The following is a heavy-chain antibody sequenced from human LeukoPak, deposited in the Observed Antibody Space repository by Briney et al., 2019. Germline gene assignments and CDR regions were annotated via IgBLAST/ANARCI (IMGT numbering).Heavy chain of an antibody. Sequence: SVKVSCKASGGTFSSYTISWVRQAPGQGLEWMGRIIPILGIANYAQKFQGRVTITADKSMSTAYMELSSLRSEDTAVYYCAREKGYCSSTSCFDAFDIWGQGTMVTVSS. D-gene: IGHD2-2*01. V-gene: IGHV1-69*04. CDR3: AREKGYCSSTSCFDAFDI. CDR1: GGTFSSYT. CDR2: IIPILGIA. J-gene: IGHJ3*02.